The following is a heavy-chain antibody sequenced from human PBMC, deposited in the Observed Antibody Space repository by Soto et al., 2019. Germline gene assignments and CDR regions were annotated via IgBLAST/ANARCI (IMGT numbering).Heavy chain of an antibody. CDR1: GGSIANYY. CDR3: ARILHDYNLRTCFVP. J-gene: IGHJ5*02. Sequence: PLEPLSLTCSGSGGSIANYYWSWIRQPPGKGLEWIGYVYYSGSTNYNPSLKSRVTMSVDTSRNLFSLKLTSVTAADTAMYYCARILHDYNLRTCFVPWGQGTLVSVSS. D-gene: IGHD4-4*01. V-gene: IGHV4-59*01. CDR2: VYYSGST.